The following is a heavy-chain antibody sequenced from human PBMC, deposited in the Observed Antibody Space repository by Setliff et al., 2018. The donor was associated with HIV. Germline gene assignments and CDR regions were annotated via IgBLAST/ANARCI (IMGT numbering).Heavy chain of an antibody. Sequence: PSETLSLTCTVSGYSISSGFYWGWIRQPPGKGLEWIGSIYHSGSTYYNPSRKSRVTVSVDTSTNHLSLRLTSGTAADTAVYYCARQTSYDRGYSYCFDEWGHGTLVTVSS. CDR3: ARQTSYDRGYSYCFDE. J-gene: IGHJ4*01. CDR1: GYSISSGFY. D-gene: IGHD5-18*01. V-gene: IGHV4-38-2*02. CDR2: IYHSGST.